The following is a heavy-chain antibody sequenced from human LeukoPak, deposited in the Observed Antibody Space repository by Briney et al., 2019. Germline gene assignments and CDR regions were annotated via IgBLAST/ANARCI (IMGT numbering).Heavy chain of an antibody. Sequence: PGGSLRLSCAASGFTFSNYGMHWVRQAPGKGLEWVAVVSYDGSNKYYADSVKGRFTISRDNSKNTLYLQMNSLRAEDTAVYYCAKESEYSSGWSHFDYWGQGTLVTVSS. D-gene: IGHD6-19*01. CDR3: AKESEYSSGWSHFDY. CDR2: VSYDGSNK. J-gene: IGHJ4*02. V-gene: IGHV3-30*18. CDR1: GFTFSNYG.